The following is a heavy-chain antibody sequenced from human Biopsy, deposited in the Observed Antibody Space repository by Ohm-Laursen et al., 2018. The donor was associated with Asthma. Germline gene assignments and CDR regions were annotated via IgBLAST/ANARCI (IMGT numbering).Heavy chain of an antibody. D-gene: IGHD3-10*01. J-gene: IGHJ6*02. CDR1: GYTFNSAG. CDR2: ISVYNGNT. Sequence: ASVRVSCKTSGYTFNSAGITWVRQAPGQGLEWMGWISVYNGNTKVAQKLQDRVTMITDTSTSTAYMELRSLRSDDTAVYFCARAVDYSHYYGIDVWGQGTTVTVS. V-gene: IGHV1-18*01. CDR3: ARAVDYSHYYGIDV.